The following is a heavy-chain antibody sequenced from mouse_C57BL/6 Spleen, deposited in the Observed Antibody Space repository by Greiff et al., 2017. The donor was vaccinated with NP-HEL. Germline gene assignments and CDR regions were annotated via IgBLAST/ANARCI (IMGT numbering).Heavy chain of an antibody. CDR1: GYTFTSYW. V-gene: IGHV1-55*01. CDR2: IYPGSGST. D-gene: IGHD2-4*01. J-gene: IGHJ1*03. CDR3: AREGGLRLAYWYFDV. Sequence: QVQLQQPGAELVKPGASVKMSCKASGYTFTSYWITWVKQRPGQGLEWIGDIYPGSGSTNYNEKFKSKATLTVDTSSSTAYMQLSSLTSEDSAVYYCAREGGLRLAYWYFDVWGTGTTVTVSS.